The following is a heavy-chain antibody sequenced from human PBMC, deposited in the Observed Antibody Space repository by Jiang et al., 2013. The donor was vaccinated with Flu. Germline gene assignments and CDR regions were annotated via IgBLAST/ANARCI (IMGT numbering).Heavy chain of an antibody. CDR2: IDHSGST. CDR3: ARTARPYYYYGMDV. J-gene: IGHJ6*02. CDR1: GEPFSDYY. Sequence: LLKPSETLSLTCAVYGEPFSDYYWSWIRQPPGKGLEWIGEIDHSGSTNYNPSLKSRVTMSVDTTKKQFSLKLSSVTAADTAVYYCARTARPYYYYGMDVWGQGTTVTVSS. V-gene: IGHV4-34*01. D-gene: IGHD6-6*01.